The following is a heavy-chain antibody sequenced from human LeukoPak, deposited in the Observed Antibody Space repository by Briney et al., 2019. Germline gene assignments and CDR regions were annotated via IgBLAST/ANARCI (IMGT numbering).Heavy chain of an antibody. D-gene: IGHD3-9*01. J-gene: IGHJ4*02. CDR1: GGSFSGYY. Sequence: SETLSLTCAVYGGSFSGYYWSWIRQPPGKGLEWTGEINHSGSTNYNPSLKSRVTISVDTSKNQFSLKLSSVTAADTAVYYCARFPFRVLRYFDWLADFDYWGQGTLVTVSS. V-gene: IGHV4-34*01. CDR2: INHSGST. CDR3: ARFPFRVLRYFDWLADFDY.